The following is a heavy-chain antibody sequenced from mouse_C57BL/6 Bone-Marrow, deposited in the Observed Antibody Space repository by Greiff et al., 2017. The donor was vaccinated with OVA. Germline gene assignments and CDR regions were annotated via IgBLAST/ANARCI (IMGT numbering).Heavy chain of an antibody. Sequence: EVMLVESGGGLVQPGGSLKLSCAASGFTFSDFYMYWIRQTPEKRLEWVAYISNGGGSTYYPDTVKGRFTISRDNAKNTLYLQMSRLKSEDTAMYYSARVDAMDYWGQGTAITVSS. J-gene: IGHJ4*01. CDR3: ARVDAMDY. CDR1: GFTFSDFY. V-gene: IGHV5-12*01. CDR2: ISNGGGST.